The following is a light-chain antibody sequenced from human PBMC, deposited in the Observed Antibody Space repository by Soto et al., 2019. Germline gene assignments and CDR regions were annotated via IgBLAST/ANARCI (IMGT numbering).Light chain of an antibody. CDR3: SSYAGSNNFV. Sequence: QSALTQPHSASGSPGQSVTISCTGTSSDVGGYNYVSWYQQHPGKAPKLMIYEVSNRPSGVPDRFSGSKSGTTASLTVSGLQAEDDADYYCSSYAGSNNFVFGGGTKLTVL. CDR1: SSDVGGYNY. CDR2: EVS. V-gene: IGLV2-8*01. J-gene: IGLJ3*02.